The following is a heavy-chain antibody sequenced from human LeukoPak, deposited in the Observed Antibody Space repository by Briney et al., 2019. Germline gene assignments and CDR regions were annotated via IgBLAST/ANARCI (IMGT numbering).Heavy chain of an antibody. CDR1: GYSISSGYY. D-gene: IGHD1-14*01. Sequence: SETLSLTCTVSGYSISSGYYWGWIRQPPGKGLEWIGSIYHSGSTYYNPSLKSRVTISVDTSKNQFSLKLSSVTAADTAVYYCARRYTGYRGYYYGMDVWGQGTTVTVSS. J-gene: IGHJ6*02. CDR3: ARRYTGYRGYYYGMDV. CDR2: IYHSGST. V-gene: IGHV4-38-2*02.